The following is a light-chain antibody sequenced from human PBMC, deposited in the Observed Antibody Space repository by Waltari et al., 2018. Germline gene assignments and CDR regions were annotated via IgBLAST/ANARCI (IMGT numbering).Light chain of an antibody. CDR2: DVS. CDR1: SSDIGGYVY. Sequence: QSALTQPASVSGSPGQSIIISCTGISSDIGGYVYVSWYQQPPGKAPKVIMFDVSNRPSVFSNRVSGSKSCNTASLTIAGLQAEDEADYYCSSYTTGVIVGGGTRLTVL. J-gene: IGLJ2*01. CDR3: SSYTTGVI. V-gene: IGLV2-14*03.